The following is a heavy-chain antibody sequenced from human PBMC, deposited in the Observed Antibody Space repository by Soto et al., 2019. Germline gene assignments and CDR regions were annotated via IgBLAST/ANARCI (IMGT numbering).Heavy chain of an antibody. CDR2: ISSSSSYT. V-gene: IGHV3-11*06. J-gene: IGHJ6*02. CDR3: ARDKGIQLWRAGGMDV. D-gene: IGHD5-18*01. CDR1: GFTFSDYY. Sequence: QVQLVESGGGLVKPGGSLRLSCAASGFTFSDYYMSWIRQAPGKGLEWVSYISSSSSYTNYADSVKGRFTISRDNAKNSLYLQMSSLSAEDTAVYYCARDKGIQLWRAGGMDVWGPGTTVTVSS.